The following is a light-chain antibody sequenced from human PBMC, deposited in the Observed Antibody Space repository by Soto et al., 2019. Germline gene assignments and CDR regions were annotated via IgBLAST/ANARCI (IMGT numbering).Light chain of an antibody. V-gene: IGKV3-15*01. CDR2: GAS. J-gene: IGKJ5*01. Sequence: EIMMTQSPVTVSVSPGERATLSCRASQSIGVNLAWYQRKPGQPPRLLIYGASTRPTDIPARFSGSGFGTEFTLTISSLQSEDLAVYYCQQYDNWPLITFGQGTRLEIK. CDR1: QSIGVN. CDR3: QQYDNWPLIT.